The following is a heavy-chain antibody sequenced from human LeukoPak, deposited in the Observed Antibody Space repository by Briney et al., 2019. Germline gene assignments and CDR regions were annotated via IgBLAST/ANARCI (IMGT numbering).Heavy chain of an antibody. D-gene: IGHD5-18*01. CDR3: ARIPKVDTSMARYSDY. V-gene: IGHV5-51*01. J-gene: IGHJ4*02. CDR1: GYIFSSYW. CDR2: IYPGDSDT. Sequence: GELLKICCQCCGYIFSSYWIGWVRQMPGEALELMCIIYPGDSDTRYSPSLQGQVIISADKSISTAYLQWSSLKDSDTAMYYCARIPKVDTSMARYSDYRGQGTLVTVSS.